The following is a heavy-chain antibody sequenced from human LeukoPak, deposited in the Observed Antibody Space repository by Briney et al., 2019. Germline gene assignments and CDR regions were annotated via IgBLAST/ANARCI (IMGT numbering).Heavy chain of an antibody. Sequence: ASVKVSCKASGYTFTSYDINWVRQATGQGLEWMGWMNPNSGNTGYAQKFQGRVTMTRNTSISTAYMELSRLRSDDTAVYYCAAGFGELFYYYMDVWGKGTTVTVSS. D-gene: IGHD3-10*01. J-gene: IGHJ6*03. V-gene: IGHV1-8*01. CDR3: AAGFGELFYYYMDV. CDR2: MNPNSGNT. CDR1: GYTFTSYD.